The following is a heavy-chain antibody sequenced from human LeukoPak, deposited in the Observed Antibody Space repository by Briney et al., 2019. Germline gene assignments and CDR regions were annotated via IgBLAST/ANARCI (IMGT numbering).Heavy chain of an antibody. J-gene: IGHJ4*02. CDR3: ASGYYDFWSGYSHSYYFDS. Sequence: GGSLRLSCAASGFTFSSYWMGWVRQAPGKGLEWVANIKQDGSEKYYVDSVKGRFTISRDNAKNSLYLQMNSLRAEDTAVYYCASGYYDFWSGYSHSYYFDSWGQGNLVTVSS. CDR2: IKQDGSEK. CDR1: GFTFSSYW. V-gene: IGHV3-7*01. D-gene: IGHD3-3*01.